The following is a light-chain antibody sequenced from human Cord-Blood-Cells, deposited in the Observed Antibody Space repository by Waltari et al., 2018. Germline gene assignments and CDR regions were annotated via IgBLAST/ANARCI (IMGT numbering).Light chain of an antibody. CDR2: EDS. J-gene: IGLJ2*01. Sequence: SYELTQPPSVSVSPGQTARITCSGDALPKKYAYWYQQKSGQAPVLVIYEDSKRPSGIPERFSGSGSGTMATLNISGAQVEDEADYYCYSTDSSGNHRVFGGGTKLTVL. CDR1: ALPKKY. CDR3: YSTDSSGNHRV. V-gene: IGLV3-10*01.